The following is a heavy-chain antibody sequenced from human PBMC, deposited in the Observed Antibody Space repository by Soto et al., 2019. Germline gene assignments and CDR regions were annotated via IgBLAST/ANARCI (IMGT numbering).Heavy chain of an antibody. V-gene: IGHV3-23*01. J-gene: IGHJ4*02. D-gene: IGHD5-18*01. CDR3: AKAPGGYSYGYHGDY. Sequence: EVQLLESGGGLVQPGGSLRLSCAASGFTFSSYAMSWVRQAPGKGLEWVSAISGSGGSTYYADSVKGRFTISRDNSKNTLYLQMNGLRAEDTAVYYCAKAPGGYSYGYHGDYWGQGTLVTVSS. CDR1: GFTFSSYA. CDR2: ISGSGGST.